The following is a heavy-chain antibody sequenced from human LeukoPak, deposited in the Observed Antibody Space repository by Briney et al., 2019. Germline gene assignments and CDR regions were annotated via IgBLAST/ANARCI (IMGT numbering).Heavy chain of an antibody. V-gene: IGHV4-34*01. J-gene: IGHJ6*02. CDR1: GGSFSGYY. CDR2: INNSGTA. D-gene: IGHD3-22*01. CDR3: ARDGGYDSSGYHLLGLYYYGMDV. Sequence: SETLSLKCAVCGGSFSGYYWRWIRQPPGHELKWIRDINNSGTANYNPSLKSRVTISVDTSKNQFSLKLSSVTAADTAVYYCARDGGYDSSGYHLLGLYYYGMDVWGQGTTVTVSS.